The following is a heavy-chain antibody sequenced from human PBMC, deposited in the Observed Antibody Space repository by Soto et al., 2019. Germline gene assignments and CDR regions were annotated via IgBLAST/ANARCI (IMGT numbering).Heavy chain of an antibody. CDR3: ARVPLIVPAAIREHYYYYYMDV. D-gene: IGHD2-2*01. J-gene: IGHJ6*03. CDR2: ISAYNGNT. CDR1: GYTFTSYG. Sequence: ASVKVSCKASGYTFTSYGISWVRQAPGQGLEWMGWISAYNGNTNYAQKLQGRVTMTTDTSTSTAYMELRSLRSDDTAVYYCARVPLIVPAAIREHYYYYYMDVWGKGTTVTVSS. V-gene: IGHV1-18*01.